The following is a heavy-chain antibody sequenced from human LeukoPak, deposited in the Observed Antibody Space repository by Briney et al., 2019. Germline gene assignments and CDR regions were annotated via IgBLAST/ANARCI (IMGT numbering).Heavy chain of an antibody. Sequence: TETLSLTCTVSGGSVSSGSYYWSWIRQPPGKGLEWIGYIYYSESTNYNPSLKSRATISVDTSKNQFSLKLSSVTAADTAVYYCARGVVVVAAYFDYWGQGSLVTVSS. CDR1: GGSVSSGSYY. CDR2: IYYSEST. J-gene: IGHJ4*02. V-gene: IGHV4-61*01. CDR3: ARGVVVVAAYFDY. D-gene: IGHD2-15*01.